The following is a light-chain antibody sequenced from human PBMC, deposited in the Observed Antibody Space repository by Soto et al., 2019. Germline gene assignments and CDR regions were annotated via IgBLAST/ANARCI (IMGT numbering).Light chain of an antibody. V-gene: IGKV3D-15*01. CDR2: AAS. CDR1: QSVTSN. J-gene: IGKJ5*01. Sequence: EIVLTQSPDTLAVSPGEVATLSCWASQSVTSNLAWYQQKRGQAPRLLIYAASTRATGVPARFSGSGSGTEFTLTISSLQSEAFAVYYCQQYNNWPPITFGQGTRLEMK. CDR3: QQYNNWPPIT.